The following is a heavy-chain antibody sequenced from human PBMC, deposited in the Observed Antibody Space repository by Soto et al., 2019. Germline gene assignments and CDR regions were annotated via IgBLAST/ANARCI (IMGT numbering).Heavy chain of an antibody. CDR2: INAGNGNT. CDR3: ATDCIAGTCSWFDP. J-gene: IGHJ5*02. D-gene: IGHD2-15*01. Sequence: GASVKVSCKASGYTFTGYAMHWVRQAPGQRLEWMGWINAGNGNTKYSQKFQCRVTITRDTSASAAYMELRSLTYGDAAMYYCATDCIAGTCSWFDPWGPGTPVTVSS. V-gene: IGHV1-3*01. CDR1: GYTFTGYA.